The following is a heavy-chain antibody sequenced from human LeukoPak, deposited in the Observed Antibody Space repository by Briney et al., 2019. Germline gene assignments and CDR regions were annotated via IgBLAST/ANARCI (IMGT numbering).Heavy chain of an antibody. CDR2: IYHSGST. CDR3: ARAIEVGAMTPFDY. CDR1: GYSIRSDYY. J-gene: IGHJ4*02. D-gene: IGHD1-26*01. Sequence: SETLSLTCTVSGYSIRSDYYWGWIRQPPGKGLEWIGSIYHSGSTYYNPSLKSRVTISVGTSKNQFSLKLSSVTAADTAVYYCARAIEVGAMTPFDYWGQGTLVTVSS. V-gene: IGHV4-38-2*02.